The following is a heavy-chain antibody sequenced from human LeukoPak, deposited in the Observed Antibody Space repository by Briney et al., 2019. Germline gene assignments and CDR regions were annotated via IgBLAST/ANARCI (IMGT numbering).Heavy chain of an antibody. V-gene: IGHV3-11*04. CDR2: IRSSGSTI. CDR3: ARVDCSSTSCYEFDY. D-gene: IGHD2-2*01. Sequence: GGPLRLSCAASGFTFSDYYMSWIRQAPGKGLEWVSYIRSSGSTIYYADSVKGRFTISRDNAKNSLYLQMNSLRAEDTAVYYCARVDCSSTSCYEFDYWGQGTLVTVSS. J-gene: IGHJ4*02. CDR1: GFTFSDYY.